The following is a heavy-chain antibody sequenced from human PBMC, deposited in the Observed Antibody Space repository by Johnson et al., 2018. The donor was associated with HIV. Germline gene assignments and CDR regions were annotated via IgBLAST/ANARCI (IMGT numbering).Heavy chain of an antibody. CDR2: ISYDGSNK. V-gene: IGHV3-30*03. CDR3: ARWSADAFDI. CDR1: GFTFSSYW. J-gene: IGHJ3*02. Sequence: QVQLVESGGGLVQPGGSLRLSCAASGFTFSSYWMHWVRQAPGKGLEWVAVISYDGSNKYYADSVKGRFTISRDNSKNTLYLQMNSLRAGDTAVYYCARWSADAFDIWGQGTMVTVSS.